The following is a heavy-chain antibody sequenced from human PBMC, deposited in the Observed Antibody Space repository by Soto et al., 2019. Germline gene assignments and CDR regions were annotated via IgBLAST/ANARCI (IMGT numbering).Heavy chain of an antibody. V-gene: IGHV3-30-3*01. CDR2: ISYDGSNK. CDR3: ARGDIIAVAGTYY. J-gene: IGHJ4*02. CDR1: GFTFSSYA. Sequence: QVQLVESGGGVVQPGRSLRLSCAASGFTFSSYAMHWVRQAPGNGLEWVAVISYDGSNKYYADSVKGRFTISRDNSKNTLYLQMNSLRAEDTAVYYCARGDIIAVAGTYYWGQGTLVTVSS. D-gene: IGHD6-19*01.